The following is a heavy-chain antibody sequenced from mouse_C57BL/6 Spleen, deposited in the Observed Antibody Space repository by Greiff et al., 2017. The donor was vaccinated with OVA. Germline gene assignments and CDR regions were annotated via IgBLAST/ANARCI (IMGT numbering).Heavy chain of an antibody. CDR2: IYPGDGDT. J-gene: IGHJ4*01. V-gene: IGHV1-82*01. CDR1: GYAFRRSW. Sequence: VKLMESGPELVKPGASVKISCKASGYAFRRSWMNWVQQRPGKGLEWIGRIYPGDGDTNYHGKFKGKATLTADKSSSTAYMQLSSLTSEDSAVYFCATITTVVARAMDYWGQGTSVTVSS. CDR3: ATITTVVARAMDY. D-gene: IGHD1-1*01.